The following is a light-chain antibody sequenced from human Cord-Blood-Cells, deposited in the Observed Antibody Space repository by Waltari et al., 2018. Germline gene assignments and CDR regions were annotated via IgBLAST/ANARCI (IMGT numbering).Light chain of an antibody. Sequence: QSPLTQPASVSGSPGQSITFSCTVTSSDVGGYNYVSWYQQHPGKVPKLMIYDVSNRPCGVSNRFSGSKSGNTASLTISGLQAEDEADYYCSSYTSSSTLVFGTGTKVTVL. CDR3: SSYTSSSTLV. CDR2: DVS. V-gene: IGLV2-14*03. CDR1: SSDVGGYNY. J-gene: IGLJ1*01.